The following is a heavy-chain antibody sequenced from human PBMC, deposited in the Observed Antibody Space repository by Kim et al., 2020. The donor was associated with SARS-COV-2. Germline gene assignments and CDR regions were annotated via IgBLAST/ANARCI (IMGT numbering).Heavy chain of an antibody. J-gene: IGHJ4*02. V-gene: IGHV3-30*18. Sequence: GGSLRLSCAASGFTFSNYAMHWVRQAPGKGLVWMAVISHDGSKAYYGDSVKGRFTISRDNSRNTLSLQMNSLRGEDTAVYSCVKDREYCSGGTCYNGILDHWGQGTLVTVSS. CDR2: ISHDGSKA. CDR3: VKDREYCSGGTCYNGILDH. D-gene: IGHD2-15*01. CDR1: GFTFSNYA.